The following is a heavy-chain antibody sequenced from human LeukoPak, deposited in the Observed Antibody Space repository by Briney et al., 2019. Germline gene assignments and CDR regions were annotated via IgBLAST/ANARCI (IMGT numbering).Heavy chain of an antibody. CDR2: IYTSGST. CDR1: GGSISTSNW. CDR3: ARDFSGDYDTGYYVGGAFDI. D-gene: IGHD3-16*01. J-gene: IGHJ3*02. Sequence: SGTLSLTCAVSGGSISTSNWWSWVRQPPGKGLEWIGRIYTSGSTNYDPSLKSRVTMSVDTSKNQFSLKLRSVTAADTAVYYCARDFSGDYDTGYYVGGAFDIWGQGTMVTVSS. V-gene: IGHV4-4*02.